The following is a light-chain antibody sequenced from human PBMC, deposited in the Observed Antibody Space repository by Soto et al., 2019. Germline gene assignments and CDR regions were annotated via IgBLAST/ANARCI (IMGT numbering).Light chain of an antibody. Sequence: VIWMTQSPSLLSASTGDRVTISCRMSQGISQYVAWYPQKPGKAPKLLIYAATVLQGGVPSRFSGTGSATEFILTISSLQPDDLATYYGQHYNSYSEAFGQGTRVDIK. CDR3: QHYNSYSEA. CDR2: AAT. J-gene: IGKJ1*01. CDR1: QGISQY. V-gene: IGKV1D-8*03.